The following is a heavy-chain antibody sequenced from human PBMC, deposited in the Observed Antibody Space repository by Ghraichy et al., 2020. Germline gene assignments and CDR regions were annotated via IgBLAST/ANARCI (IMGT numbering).Heavy chain of an antibody. CDR2: ICTGGNS. Sequence: SQTLSLTCNVARGHVAGGSYFRSWIRQPPGKRQEWIGYICTGGNSNHNPSLKSRVTITVDTSKYQFSLTLTFVTAADTAEYYCAGRGRRFDYLGQGTLVTVSS. CDR3: AGRGRRFDY. CDR1: RGHVAGGSYF. D-gene: IGHD3-10*01. V-gene: IGHV4-61*01. J-gene: IGHJ4*02.